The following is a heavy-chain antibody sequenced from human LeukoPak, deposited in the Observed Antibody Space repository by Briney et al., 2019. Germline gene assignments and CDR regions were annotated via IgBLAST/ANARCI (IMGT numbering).Heavy chain of an antibody. CDR2: IYYSGST. D-gene: IGHD6-19*01. CDR3: ARGVSPYSSGWYLSFDY. Sequence: PSETLSLTCTVSGGSISSYYWSWIRQPPGKGLEWIGYIYYSGSTYHNPSLKSRVTISVDTSKSQFSLKVSSVTAADTAVYYCARGVSPYSSGWYLSFDYWGQGTLVTVSS. CDR1: GGSISSYY. J-gene: IGHJ4*02. V-gene: IGHV4-59*12.